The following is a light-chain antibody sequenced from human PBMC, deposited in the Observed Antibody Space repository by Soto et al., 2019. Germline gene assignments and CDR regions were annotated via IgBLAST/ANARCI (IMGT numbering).Light chain of an antibody. CDR3: CSYTSVSTSVV. Sequence: QSALTQPRSVSGSPGQSVTISCTGTNSDVGTYNYVSWYQQHPGKAPKLIIYDVTKRPSGVPDRFSGSKSGNTASLTISGLQAEDEADYYCCSYTSVSTSVVFGGGTKLTVL. CDR2: DVT. V-gene: IGLV2-11*01. CDR1: NSDVGTYNY. J-gene: IGLJ2*01.